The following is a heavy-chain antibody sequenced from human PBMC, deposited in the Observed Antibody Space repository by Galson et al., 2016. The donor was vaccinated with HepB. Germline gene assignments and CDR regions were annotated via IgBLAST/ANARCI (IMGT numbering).Heavy chain of an antibody. D-gene: IGHD4-17*01. CDR1: GGSISSSNW. V-gene: IGHV4-4*02. Sequence: SETLSLTCTVSGGSISSSNWWSWVRQPPGKGLEWIGEIYHSGITNYNPSLKSRVTISVDKSQNQFSLRLTSVTAADTAIYYCASADDYDYGDYSYAMDVWGQGTTVTVSS. CDR2: IYHSGIT. CDR3: ASADDYDYGDYSYAMDV. J-gene: IGHJ6*02.